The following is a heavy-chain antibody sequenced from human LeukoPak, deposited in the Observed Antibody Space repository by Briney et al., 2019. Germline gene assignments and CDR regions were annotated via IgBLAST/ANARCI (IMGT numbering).Heavy chain of an antibody. CDR2: IYYSGST. CDR3: ARMDSSSWDDYYYYYGMDV. D-gene: IGHD6-13*01. CDR1: GGSISSYY. J-gene: IGHJ6*02. V-gene: IGHV4-59*01. Sequence: SETLSLTCTVSGGSISSYYWSWLRQPPGKGLEWIGYIYYSGSTNYNPSLKSRVTISVDTSKNQFSLKLSSVTAADTAVYYCARMDSSSWDDYYYYYGMDVWGQGTTVTVSS.